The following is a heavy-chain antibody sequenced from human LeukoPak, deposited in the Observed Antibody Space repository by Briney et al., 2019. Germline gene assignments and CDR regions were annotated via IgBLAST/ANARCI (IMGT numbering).Heavy chain of an antibody. J-gene: IGHJ4*02. CDR1: GGSISSGDYY. Sequence: SETLSLTCTVSGGSISSGDYYWSWIRQPPGKGLEWIGYIYYSGSTYCNPSLKSRVTISVDTSKNQFSLKVRSVTAADTAVYYCARGARTTSLSIAARLYYFDYWGQGTLVTVSS. CDR2: IYYSGST. V-gene: IGHV4-30-4*08. CDR3: ARGARTTSLSIAARLYYFDY. D-gene: IGHD6-6*01.